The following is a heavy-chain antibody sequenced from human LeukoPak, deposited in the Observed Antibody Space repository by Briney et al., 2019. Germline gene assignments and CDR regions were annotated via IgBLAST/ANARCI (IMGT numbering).Heavy chain of an antibody. Sequence: HSGGILRLSCAASASTFSNDAIHWVRQTPGMGLKWVALIWNDGSKERYADSVKGRCTVSRDDSKNTVYLERDSLRADDTAVYYCAKDLFATHCGEIFDYWGQGTQVTGSS. V-gene: IGHV3-30*02. CDR1: ASTFSNDA. J-gene: IGHJ4*02. CDR3: AKDLFATHCGEIFDY. D-gene: IGHD5-24*01. CDR2: IWNDGSKE.